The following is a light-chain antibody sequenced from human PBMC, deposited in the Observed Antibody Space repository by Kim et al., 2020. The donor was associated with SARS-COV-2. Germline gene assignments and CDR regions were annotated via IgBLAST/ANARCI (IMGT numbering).Light chain of an antibody. CDR3: QQYDSLPLT. V-gene: IGKV1-33*01. CDR1: RYITSY. Sequence: SASGGERVTITCQTSRYITSYVNWYQLRRGKAPILLIYAASSLEAGVPVRFTGSGSGTVFTLTISSLQPKDGATYYCQQYDSLPLTFGGETRVEI. CDR2: AAS. J-gene: IGKJ4*01.